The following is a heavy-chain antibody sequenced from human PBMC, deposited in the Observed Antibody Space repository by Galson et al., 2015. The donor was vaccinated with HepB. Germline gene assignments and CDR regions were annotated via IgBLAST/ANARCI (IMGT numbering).Heavy chain of an antibody. J-gene: IGHJ4*02. Sequence: SLRLSCAASGFTFSSYAMSWVRQALGKGLEWVSYISSSSSTIYYADSVKGRFTISRDNAKNSLYLQMNSLRAEDTAVYYCASGSSQGYWGQGTLVTVSS. V-gene: IGHV3-48*01. CDR3: ASGSSQGY. CDR1: GFTFSSYA. CDR2: ISSSSSTI.